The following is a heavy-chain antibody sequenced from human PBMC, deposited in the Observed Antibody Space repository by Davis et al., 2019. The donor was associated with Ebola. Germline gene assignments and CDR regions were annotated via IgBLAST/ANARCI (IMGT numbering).Heavy chain of an antibody. CDR1: GFTFSSSG. J-gene: IGHJ5*02. CDR3: AKDKAAGSPNWFDP. CDR2: IVVGSGNT. D-gene: IGHD6-13*01. V-gene: IGHV1-58*02. Sequence: SVKVSCKAFGFTFSSSGMQWVRQARGQRLEWIGGIVVGSGNTNYAQKFRPRLTMTRDMSTSTVYMELRSLTFEDTAVYYCAKDKAAGSPNWFDPWGQGTLVTVSS.